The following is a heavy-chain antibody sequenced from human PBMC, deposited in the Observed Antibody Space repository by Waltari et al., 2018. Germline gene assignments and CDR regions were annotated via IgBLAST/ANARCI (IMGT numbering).Heavy chain of an antibody. Sequence: QVQLVESGGGVVQPGRSLRLSCAASGFTFSSYGMHWVRQAPGKGLEWVAVIWYDGSNKYYADSVKGRFTISRDNSKNTLYLQMNSLRAEDTAVYYCARAPRYYYDSSGYVYWGQGTLVTVSS. V-gene: IGHV3-33*01. J-gene: IGHJ4*02. CDR3: ARAPRYYYDSSGYVY. CDR1: GFTFSSYG. D-gene: IGHD3-22*01. CDR2: IWYDGSNK.